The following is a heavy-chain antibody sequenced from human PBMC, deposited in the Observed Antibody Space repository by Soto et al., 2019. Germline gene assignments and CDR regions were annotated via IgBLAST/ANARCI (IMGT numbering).Heavy chain of an antibody. D-gene: IGHD6-19*01. CDR1: GFTFDDYA. CDR3: AKALSSGSTDFDY. Sequence: EVQLVESGGGLVQPGRSLRLSCAASGFTFDDYAMHWVRQAPGKGLEWVSGISWNSGSIGYADSVKGRFTISRDNAKISLYLQMNSLRAEDTALYYCAKALSSGSTDFDYWGQGTLVTVSS. V-gene: IGHV3-9*01. J-gene: IGHJ4*02. CDR2: ISWNSGSI.